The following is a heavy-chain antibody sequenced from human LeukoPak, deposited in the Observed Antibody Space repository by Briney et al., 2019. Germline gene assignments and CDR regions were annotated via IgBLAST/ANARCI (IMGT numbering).Heavy chain of an antibody. D-gene: IGHD6-19*01. CDR1: GGSIRSSYYY. CDR2: IYYSGST. V-gene: IGHV4-39*01. Sequence: SETLSLTCTVSGGSIRSSYYYWGWIRQPPGKGLEWIGSIYYSGSTYYNPSLKSRVTISVDTSKNQFSLKLSSVTAADTAVYYCARQSIAVAGRGFDYWGQGTLVTVSS. J-gene: IGHJ4*02. CDR3: ARQSIAVAGRGFDY.